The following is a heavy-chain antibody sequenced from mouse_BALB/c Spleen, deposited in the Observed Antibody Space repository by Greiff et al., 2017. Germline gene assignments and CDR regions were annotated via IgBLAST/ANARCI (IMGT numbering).Heavy chain of an antibody. D-gene: IGHD1-1*01. CDR2: IRSKSNNYAT. J-gene: IGHJ1*01. V-gene: IGHV10-1*02. CDR3: VRDRGDYYGSSYVGWYFDV. Sequence: VHLVESGGGLVQPKGSLKLSCAASGFTFNTYAMNWVRQAPGKGLEWVARIRSKSNNYATYYADSVKDRFTISRDDSQSMLYLQMNNLKTEDTAMYYCVRDRGDYYGSSYVGWYFDVWGAGTTVTVSS. CDR1: GFTFNTYA.